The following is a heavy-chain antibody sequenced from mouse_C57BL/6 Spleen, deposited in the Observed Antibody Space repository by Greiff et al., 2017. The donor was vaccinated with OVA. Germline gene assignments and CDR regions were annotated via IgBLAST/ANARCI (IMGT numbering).Heavy chain of an antibody. Sequence: EVKLEESGGGLVKPGGSLKLSCAASGFTFSDYGMHWVRQAPEKGLEWVAYISSGSSTNYYADTVKGRFTLSRDNATNTLFLQMTSLRSEDTAMYYCARRDGNYGGNWYFDVWGTGTTVTVSS. V-gene: IGHV5-17*01. J-gene: IGHJ1*03. CDR2: ISSGSSTN. CDR3: ARRDGNYGGNWYFDV. D-gene: IGHD2-1*01. CDR1: GFTFSDYG.